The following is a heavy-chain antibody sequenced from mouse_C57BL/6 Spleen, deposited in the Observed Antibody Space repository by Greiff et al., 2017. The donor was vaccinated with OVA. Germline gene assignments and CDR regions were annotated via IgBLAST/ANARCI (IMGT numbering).Heavy chain of an antibody. CDR1: GYSFTGYY. V-gene: IGHV1-42*01. CDR2: INPSTGGT. CDR3: ARSPYYYAMDY. Sequence: QLQQSGPELVKPGASVKISCKASGYSFTGYYMNWVKQSPEKSLEWIGEINPSTGGTTYNQKFKAKATLTVDKSSSTAYMQLKSLTSEDSAVYYCARSPYYYAMDYWGQGTSVTVSS. J-gene: IGHJ4*01.